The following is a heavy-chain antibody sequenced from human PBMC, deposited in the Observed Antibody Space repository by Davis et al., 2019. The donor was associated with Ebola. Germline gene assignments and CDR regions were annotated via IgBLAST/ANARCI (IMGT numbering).Heavy chain of an antibody. CDR1: GGSIGSATYY. D-gene: IGHD6-6*01. J-gene: IGHJ4*02. V-gene: IGHV4-39*01. CDR2: IYYSGTS. CDR3: ARHWSSSSGFDY. Sequence: SETLSLTCTVSGGSIGSATYYWGWIRQPPGRGLEWIASIYYSGTSYYNPSLKSRVTISVDTSKNQFSLKLSSVTAADTAVYYCARHWSSSSGFDYWGQGTLVTVSS.